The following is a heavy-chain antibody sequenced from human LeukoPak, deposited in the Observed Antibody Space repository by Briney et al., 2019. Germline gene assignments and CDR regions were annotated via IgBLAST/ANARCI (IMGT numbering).Heavy chain of an antibody. Sequence: GGSLRLSCAASGFTFSSYSMNWVRQAPGKGLEWVSGITDNSDYLYYADSMKGRFTISRDNAKNSLYLQMNSLRAEDTAVYYCARDSAAYMYGFVGFWGQGTLVTVSS. CDR3: ARDSAAYMYGFVGF. CDR2: ITDNSDYL. D-gene: IGHD3-10*01. J-gene: IGHJ4*02. V-gene: IGHV3-21*01. CDR1: GFTFSSYS.